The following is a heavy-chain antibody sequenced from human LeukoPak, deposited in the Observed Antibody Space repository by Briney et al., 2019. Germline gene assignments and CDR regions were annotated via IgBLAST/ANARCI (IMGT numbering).Heavy chain of an antibody. CDR2: INPTGGST. D-gene: IGHD3-22*01. J-gene: IGHJ1*01. CDR1: GGTFTSYY. V-gene: IGHV1-46*01. Sequence: ASVKVSCKASGGTFTSYYVHWVRQAPGQGLEWMGMINPTGGSTDYAQKYQGRVTVTRDSSASTVYLELSSLRSEDTAMYYCARANSYFDSSGSGYFQHWGQGTLVTVSS. CDR3: ARANSYFDSSGSGYFQH.